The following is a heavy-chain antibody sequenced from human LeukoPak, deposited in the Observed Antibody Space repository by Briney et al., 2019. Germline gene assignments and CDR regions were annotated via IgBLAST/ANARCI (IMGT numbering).Heavy chain of an antibody. Sequence: ASVKVSCKASGYTFTSYAMHWVRQAPGQGLEGMGWVNAGNGNTKYSQEFQGRVTITRDTSASTAYMELSSLRSEDTAVYYCARGGGSEVVTAGPYYYYYYMDVWGKGTTVTVSS. J-gene: IGHJ6*03. V-gene: IGHV1-3*03. CDR3: ARGGGSEVVTAGPYYYYYYMDV. D-gene: IGHD2-21*02. CDR2: VNAGNGNT. CDR1: GYTFTSYA.